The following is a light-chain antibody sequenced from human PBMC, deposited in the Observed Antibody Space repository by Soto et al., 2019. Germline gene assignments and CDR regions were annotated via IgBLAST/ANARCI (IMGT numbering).Light chain of an antibody. CDR1: XXXSSYI. CDR3: ETWDSNTRV. J-gene: IGLJ3*02. CDR2: LEGSGNY. Sequence: QLVLTQSSSASASLXXXVKLTCTXXXXXSSYIIAWHQQQPGKAPRYLMNLEGSGNYNKGSGVPDRFSGSSSGADRYLTISNLQFEDEADYYCETWDSNTRVFGGGTKLTVL. V-gene: IGLV4-60*02.